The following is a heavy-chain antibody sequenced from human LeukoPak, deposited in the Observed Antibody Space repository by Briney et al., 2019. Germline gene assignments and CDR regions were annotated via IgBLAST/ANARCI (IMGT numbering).Heavy chain of an antibody. CDR1: GFTFSSYG. CDR3: ARLGYGPYGMDV. J-gene: IGHJ6*02. Sequence: GGSLRLSCAASGFTFSSYGMHWVRQAPGKGLEWVSYIGSSGSAMYYADSVRGRFTISRDNAKNSLYLQMNSLRAEDTAVYYCARLGYGPYGMDVWGQGTTVTVSS. D-gene: IGHD3-10*01. V-gene: IGHV3-48*04. CDR2: IGSSGSAM.